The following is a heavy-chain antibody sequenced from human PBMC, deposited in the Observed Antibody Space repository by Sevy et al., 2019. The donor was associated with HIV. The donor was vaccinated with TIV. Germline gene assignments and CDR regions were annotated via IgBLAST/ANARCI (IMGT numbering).Heavy chain of an antibody. Sequence: GGSLRLSCAASGFTFSTYAMHWVRQAPGKGLEWVAVISYDGSIKYSADSVKGRFTISRANSKNTLYLQMNSLRPEDTAVYYCAGERTYYYDSSGSDYGYYGMDVWGQGATVTVSS. V-gene: IGHV3-30*04. CDR2: ISYDGSIK. J-gene: IGHJ6*02. D-gene: IGHD3-22*01. CDR1: GFTFSTYA. CDR3: AGERTYYYDSSGSDYGYYGMDV.